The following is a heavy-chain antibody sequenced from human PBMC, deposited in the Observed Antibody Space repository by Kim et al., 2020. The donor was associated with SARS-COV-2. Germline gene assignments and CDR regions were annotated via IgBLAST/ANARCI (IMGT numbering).Heavy chain of an antibody. D-gene: IGHD3-22*01. J-gene: IGHJ4*02. CDR2: IYTSGST. V-gene: IGHV4-61*02. Sequence: SETLSLTCTVSGGSISSGSYYWSWIRQPAGKGLEWIGRIYTSGSTNYNPSLKSRVTISVDTSKNQFSLKLSSVTAADTAVYYCARDGGSDYYDSQHFDYWGQGTLVTVSS. CDR3: ARDGGSDYYDSQHFDY. CDR1: GGSISSGSYY.